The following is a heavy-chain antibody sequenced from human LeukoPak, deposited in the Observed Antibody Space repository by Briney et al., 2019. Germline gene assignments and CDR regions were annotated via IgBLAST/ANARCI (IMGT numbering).Heavy chain of an antibody. CDR2: IYHSGST. D-gene: IGHD1/OR15-1a*01. CDR1: GGSISSGGYY. Sequence: PSETLSLTCTVSGGSISSGGYYWSWIRQPPGKGLEWIGYIYHSGSTYYNPSLKSRVTISVDRSKNQFSLKLSSVTAADTAVYYCARENPVEHLAYWGQGTLVTVSS. V-gene: IGHV4-30-2*01. CDR3: ARENPVEHLAY. J-gene: IGHJ4*02.